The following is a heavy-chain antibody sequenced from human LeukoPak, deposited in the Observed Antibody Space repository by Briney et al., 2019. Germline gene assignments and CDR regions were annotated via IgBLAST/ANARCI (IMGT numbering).Heavy chain of an antibody. J-gene: IGHJ4*02. Sequence: ASVKVSCKPSGYTFTDSYLRWVRQAPGQGAEWMGWINPNSGGTNYAQKFQGRVTMTRDTSISTAYMALTRLRSDDTAVYYCARAVAGYQVPLDYWGQGTLVTVSS. CDR1: GYTFTDSY. CDR2: INPNSGGT. D-gene: IGHD2-2*01. V-gene: IGHV1-2*02. CDR3: ARAVAGYQVPLDY.